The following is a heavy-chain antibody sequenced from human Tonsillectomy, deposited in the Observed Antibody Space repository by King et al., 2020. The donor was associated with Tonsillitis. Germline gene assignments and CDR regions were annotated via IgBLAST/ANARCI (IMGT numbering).Heavy chain of an antibody. CDR1: GFTFSTHG. D-gene: IGHD3-10*01. Sequence: VQLVESGGGVVQPGRSLRLSCTTSGFTFSTHGMHWVRQAPGKGLEWVAVISYDSTNKYYADSVKGRFTISRDNSKNLLFLQMDSLRAEDTAIFYCARDRSSAMVGGGDAFDIWGQGTLVTVSS. J-gene: IGHJ3*02. V-gene: IGHV3-33*05. CDR2: ISYDSTNK. CDR3: ARDRSSAMVGGGDAFDI.